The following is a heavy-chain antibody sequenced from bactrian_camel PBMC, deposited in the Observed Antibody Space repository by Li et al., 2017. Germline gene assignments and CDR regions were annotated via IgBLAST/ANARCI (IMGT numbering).Heavy chain of an antibody. CDR1: GFTFSRSA. J-gene: IGHJ4*01. Sequence: VQLVESGGGLVQPGGSLRLSCAASGFTFSRSAMSWVRQAPGKGLEWVSTIANTGGSTYYTDSLKGRFTISRDNAKNTVYLQMNRLNPEDTAVYYCATTYYGLGNLGGQGTQVTVS. D-gene: IGHD5*01. CDR3: ATTYYGLGNL. V-gene: IGHV3S35*01. CDR2: IANTGGST.